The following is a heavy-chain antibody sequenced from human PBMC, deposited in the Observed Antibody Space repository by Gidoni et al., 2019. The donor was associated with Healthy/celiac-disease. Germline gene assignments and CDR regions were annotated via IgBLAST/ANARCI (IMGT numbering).Heavy chain of an antibody. D-gene: IGHD2-2*02. J-gene: IGHJ5*02. Sequence: QVQLQQWGAGLLKPSETLSLTCAVYGGYFSGYSSIWIRQPPGKGLEWIGEINHSGSTNSNPSLKSRVTISVDTSKNQFSLKLSSVTAADTAVYYCAREAWRCSSTSCYIGKFSVWFDPWGQGTLVTVSS. CDR3: AREAWRCSSTSCYIGKFSVWFDP. CDR2: INHSGST. CDR1: GGYFSGYS. V-gene: IGHV4-34*01.